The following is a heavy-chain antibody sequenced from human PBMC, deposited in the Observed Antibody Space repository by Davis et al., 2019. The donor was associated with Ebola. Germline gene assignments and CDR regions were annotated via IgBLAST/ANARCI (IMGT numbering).Heavy chain of an antibody. D-gene: IGHD1-1*01. Sequence: GESLKISCAASGFTFSSYSMNWVRQAPGKGLEWVSYISSSSSTIYYADSVKGRFTISRDNSKNTLYLQMNSLRAEDTAVYYCAGHTSSLYWGQGTLVTVSS. J-gene: IGHJ4*02. CDR2: ISSSSSTI. CDR3: AGHTSSLY. CDR1: GFTFSSYS. V-gene: IGHV3-48*01.